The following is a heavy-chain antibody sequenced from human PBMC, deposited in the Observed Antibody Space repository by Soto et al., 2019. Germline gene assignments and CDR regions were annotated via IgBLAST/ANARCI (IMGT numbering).Heavy chain of an antibody. J-gene: IGHJ5*02. V-gene: IGHV1-8*01. CDR2: MNPNSGNA. D-gene: IGHD4-4*01. CDR3: ARGAYNDYIHGFDP. CDR1: GYSFTRHD. Sequence: QVQLVQSGAEVRKPGASVRVSCKATGYSFTRHDINWLRQAAGQGLEWMGWMNPNSGNAVYAQKFQGRVTMTRNTSISTAYIEVTSLKSEDTAVYFCARGAYNDYIHGFDPWGQGTLVTVSS.